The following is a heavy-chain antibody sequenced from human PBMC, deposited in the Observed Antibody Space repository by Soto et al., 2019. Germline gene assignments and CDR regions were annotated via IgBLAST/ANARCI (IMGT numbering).Heavy chain of an antibody. J-gene: IGHJ4*02. V-gene: IGHV2-5*02. D-gene: IGHD5-12*01. CDR3: AHLTRGVYDSGRLWEKFDY. CDR1: GFSLSSIGMG. CDR2: IYWDDDK. Sequence: QITVKESGLTLVKPTETLTLTCTFSGFSLSSIGMGVGWIRQPPGKALEWLALIYWDDDKRYSPSLSSRLTITKDPSKNEVDLTMTNMDPVDTATYHCAHLTRGVYDSGRLWEKFDYWGQGTLVTVSS.